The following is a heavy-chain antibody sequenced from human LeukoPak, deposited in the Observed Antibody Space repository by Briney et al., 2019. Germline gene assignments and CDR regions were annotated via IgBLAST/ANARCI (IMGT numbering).Heavy chain of an antibody. Sequence: LSLTCTVSGGSISTSNYYWGWIRQPPGKGLEWVSYISSSGRTIYYADSVKGRFTLSRDNAKNSLYLQMNSLRAEDTAVYYCARALRAVRGYYFDYWGQGNLVTVSS. CDR3: ARALRAVRGYYFDY. J-gene: IGHJ4*02. V-gene: IGHV3-11*04. D-gene: IGHD5/OR15-5a*01. CDR1: GGSISTSNYY. CDR2: ISSSGRTI.